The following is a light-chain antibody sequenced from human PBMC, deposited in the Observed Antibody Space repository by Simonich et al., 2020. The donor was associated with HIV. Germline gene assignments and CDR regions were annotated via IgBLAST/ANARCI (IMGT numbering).Light chain of an antibody. CDR2: GAS. Sequence: EIVMTQSPATLSVSPGERSTPSCRASQRVSSNLAWYQQKPGQAPRLLIYGASTSATGIPARFSGSGSGTEFTLTISSMQSEDFAVYYCQQHNNWPLTFGGGTKVEIK. CDR1: QRVSSN. CDR3: QQHNNWPLT. V-gene: IGKV3-15*01. J-gene: IGKJ4*01.